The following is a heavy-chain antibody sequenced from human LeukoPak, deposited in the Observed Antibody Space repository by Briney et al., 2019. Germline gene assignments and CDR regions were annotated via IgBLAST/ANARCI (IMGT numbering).Heavy chain of an antibody. V-gene: IGHV3-33*08. Sequence: GGSLRLSCAASGFTFSSYSMNWVRQAPGKGLEWVAVIWYDGSNKYYADSVKGRFTISRDNSKNTLYLQMNSLRAEDTAVYYCARSAGRYDILTGSDYWGQGTLVTVSS. D-gene: IGHD3-9*01. CDR1: GFTFSSYS. J-gene: IGHJ4*02. CDR2: IWYDGSNK. CDR3: ARSAGRYDILTGSDY.